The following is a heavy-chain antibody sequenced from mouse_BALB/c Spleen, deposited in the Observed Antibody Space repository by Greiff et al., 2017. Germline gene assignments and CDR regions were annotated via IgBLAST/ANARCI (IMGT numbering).Heavy chain of an antibody. D-gene: IGHD2-1*01. J-gene: IGHJ2*01. CDR2: INPSTGYT. V-gene: IGHV1-7*01. Sequence: VQLQESGAELAKPGASVKMSCKASGYTFTSYWMHWVKQRPGQGLEWIGYINPSTGYTEYNQKFKDKATLTADKSSSTAYMQLSSLTSEDSAVYYCGRSAYGNPLDYWGQGTTLTVSS. CDR3: GRSAYGNPLDY. CDR1: GYTFTSYW.